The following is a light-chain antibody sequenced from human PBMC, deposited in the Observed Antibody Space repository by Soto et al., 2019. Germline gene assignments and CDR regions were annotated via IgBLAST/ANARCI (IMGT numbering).Light chain of an antibody. Sequence: EIVLTQSPATLSLSPGERATLSCRASPSVDTFLAWYQQKPGRTPRLLIYDTSNRATGIPPRFSGSGSGTDFTLTISRLEPEDFAVYYCQQARRFPITFGQGTRLEIK. CDR3: QQARRFPIT. CDR1: PSVDTF. CDR2: DTS. V-gene: IGKV3-11*01. J-gene: IGKJ5*01.